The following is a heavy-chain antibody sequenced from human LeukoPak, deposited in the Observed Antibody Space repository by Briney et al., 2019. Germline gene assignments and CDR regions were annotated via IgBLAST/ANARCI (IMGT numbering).Heavy chain of an antibody. J-gene: IGHJ4*02. D-gene: IGHD1-1*01. CDR3: ARTGPTSLFDY. CDR1: GGTFSSYA. CDR2: IIPILGIA. Sequence: GASVKVSCTASGGTFSSYAISWVRQAPGQGLEWMGRIIPILGIANYAQKFQGRVTITADKSTSTAYMELSSLRSEDTAVYYCARTGPTSLFDYWGQGTLVTVSS. V-gene: IGHV1-69*04.